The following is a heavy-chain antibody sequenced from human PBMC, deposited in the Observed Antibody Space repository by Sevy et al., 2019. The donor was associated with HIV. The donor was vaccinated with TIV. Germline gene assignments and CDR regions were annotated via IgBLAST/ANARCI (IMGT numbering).Heavy chain of an antibody. CDR2: IKQDGSET. V-gene: IGHV3-7*01. J-gene: IGHJ4*02. D-gene: IGHD3-9*01. Sequence: GESLKISCAASGFDFNHHWMSWVRQPPQKGLEWVANIKQDGSETYYVDSLEGRFTISRDNAKNSLSLQINDLRAEDTAVYYCARLPTGLQSFNYLLSTYFDSWGQGTLVTVSS. CDR3: ARLPTGLQSFNYLLSTYFDS. CDR1: GFDFNHHW.